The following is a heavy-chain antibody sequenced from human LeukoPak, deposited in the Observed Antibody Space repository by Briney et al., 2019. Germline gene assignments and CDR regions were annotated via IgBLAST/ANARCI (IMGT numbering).Heavy chain of an antibody. CDR1: GYSISSGYY. Sequence: SETLSLTCTVSGYSISSGYYWGWIRQPPGKGLEWIGSIYHSGSTYYNPSLKSRVTMSVDTSKNQFSLKLSSVTAADTAVYYCASSYPSSPLGANMAGDFDIWGQGTMVTVSS. CDR3: ASSYPSSPLGANMAGDFDI. V-gene: IGHV4-38-2*02. J-gene: IGHJ3*02. CDR2: IYHSGST. D-gene: IGHD3-16*01.